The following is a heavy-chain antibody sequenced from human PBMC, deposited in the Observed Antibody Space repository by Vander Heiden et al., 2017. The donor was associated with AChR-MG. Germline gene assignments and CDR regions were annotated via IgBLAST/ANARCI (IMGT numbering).Heavy chain of an antibody. CDR3: ARDLVQGVIDYMDV. V-gene: IGHV1-69*06. D-gene: IGHD3-10*01. Sequence: QVQLVQSGAAVKQPGSSVKVSCKASGGTFSSYAISWVRQAPGQGLEWMGGIIPIFGTANYAQKFQGRVTITADKSTRTGYMERSSLRSEDTAVYYCARDLVQGVIDYMDVWCDGPTVTHSS. CDR2: IIPIFGTA. J-gene: IGHJ6*03. CDR1: GGTFSSYA.